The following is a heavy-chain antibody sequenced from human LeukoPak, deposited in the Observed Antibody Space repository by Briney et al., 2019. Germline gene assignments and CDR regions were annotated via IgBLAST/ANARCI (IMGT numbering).Heavy chain of an antibody. Sequence: SETLSLTCTVSGGSISSYYWSWIRQPPGKGLEWIGYIYYSGSTNYNPSLKSRLTISVDTSKTQSSLKLSSGIAADTAVYYCARSNYYYGMDVWGQGTTVTDSS. CDR1: GGSISSYY. V-gene: IGHV4-59*01. CDR3: ARSNYYYGMDV. J-gene: IGHJ6*02. CDR2: IYYSGST.